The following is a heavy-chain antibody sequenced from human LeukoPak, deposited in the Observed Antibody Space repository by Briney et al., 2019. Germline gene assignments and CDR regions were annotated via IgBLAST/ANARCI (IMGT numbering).Heavy chain of an antibody. CDR2: ISSSSGTI. Sequence: GGSLRLSCAASGFTFSSYTMNWVRQAPGKGLEWVSYISSSSGTIYYADSVKGRFTVSRDSAKNSLYLQVNSLRDEDTAVYYCARRGSYREFDYWGQGTLVTVSS. CDR1: GFTFSSYT. V-gene: IGHV3-48*02. D-gene: IGHD1-26*01. J-gene: IGHJ4*02. CDR3: ARRGSYREFDY.